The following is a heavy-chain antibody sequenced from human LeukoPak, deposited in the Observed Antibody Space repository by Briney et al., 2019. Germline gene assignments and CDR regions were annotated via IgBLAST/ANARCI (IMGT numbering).Heavy chain of an antibody. J-gene: IGHJ4*02. CDR2: INSDGSTT. D-gene: IGHD1-1*01. Sequence: GGSLRLSCVASGFTFSSYWMHWVRQAPGEGLVWVSRINSDGSTTTYADSVKGRFTISRDNAKNTLYLQMNSLRAEDTALYYCAKEGAGTTEYYFDYWGQGTLVTVSS. CDR3: AKEGAGTTEYYFDY. CDR1: GFTFSSYW. V-gene: IGHV3-74*01.